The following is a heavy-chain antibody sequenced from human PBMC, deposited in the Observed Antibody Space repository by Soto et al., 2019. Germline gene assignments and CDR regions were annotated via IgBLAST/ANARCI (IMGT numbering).Heavy chain of an antibody. D-gene: IGHD3-10*02. V-gene: IGHV3-30*18. Sequence: GGSLRLSCAASGFTFSSYGMHWVRQAPGKGLEWVAVISYDGSNKYYADSVKGRFTISRDNSKNTLYLQMNSLRAEDTAVYYCAKDLFDRIFPYGMDVWGQGTTVTVSS. CDR3: AKDLFDRIFPYGMDV. CDR2: ISYDGSNK. CDR1: GFTFSSYG. J-gene: IGHJ6*02.